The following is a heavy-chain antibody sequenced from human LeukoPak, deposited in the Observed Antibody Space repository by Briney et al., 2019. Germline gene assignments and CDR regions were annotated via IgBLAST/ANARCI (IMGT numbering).Heavy chain of an antibody. J-gene: IGHJ4*02. D-gene: IGHD2-15*01. Sequence: GRSLRLSCAASGFTFSSYGMHWVRQAPGKGLEWVAVISYDGSNKYYADSVKGRFTISRDNSKNTLYLQMNSLRAEDTAVYYCAKSDQGYCSGGSCYYFDYWGQGTLVTVSS. CDR1: GFTFSSYG. V-gene: IGHV3-30*18. CDR3: AKSDQGYCSGGSCYYFDY. CDR2: ISYDGSNK.